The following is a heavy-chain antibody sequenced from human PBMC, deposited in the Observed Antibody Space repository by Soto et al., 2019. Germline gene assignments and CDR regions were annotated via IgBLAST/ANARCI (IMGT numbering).Heavy chain of an antibody. CDR1: GGSIDSTNYY. V-gene: IGHV4-30-4*01. CDR2: IYYTGTT. D-gene: IGHD2-21*02. CDR3: ARDQXYRDFFTASLFFFQ. Sequence: SETLSLTCSVSGGSIDSTNYYWTWIRQLPGKGTEWIGNIYYTGTTFYNPSLKSRLTISMDTSRNQFSLQLTSVTAADTAVYFCARDQXYRDFFTASLFFFQ. J-gene: IGHJ1*01.